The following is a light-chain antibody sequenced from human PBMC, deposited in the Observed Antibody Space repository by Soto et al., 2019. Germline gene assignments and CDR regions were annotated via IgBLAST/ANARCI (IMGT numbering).Light chain of an antibody. V-gene: IGKV1-5*03. CDR2: KSS. J-gene: IGKJ2*01. CDR1: QSISSW. CDR3: KQYNSYSPYT. Sequence: DIQMTQSPSTLSASVGDRVTITCRTRQSISSWLAWYQQKPGKDPKLLIYKSSSLESGVPSRFSVSESGTEFTLTISSVQHDKFASYYCKQYNSYSPYTIGQGTKLEIK.